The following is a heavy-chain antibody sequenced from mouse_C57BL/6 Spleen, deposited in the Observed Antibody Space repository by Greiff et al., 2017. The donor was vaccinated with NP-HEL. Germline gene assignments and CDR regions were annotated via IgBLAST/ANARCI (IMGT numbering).Heavy chain of an antibody. V-gene: IGHV3-6*01. CDR1: GYSITSGYY. D-gene: IGHD2-4*01. CDR3: ARDDYDFPFDY. CDR2: ISYDGSN. Sequence: VQLQQSGPGLVKPSQSLSLTCSVTGYSITSGYYWNWIRQFPGNKLEWMGYISYDGSNNYNPSLKNRISITRDTSKNQFFLKLNSVTTEDTATYYCARDDYDFPFDYWGQGTTLTVSS. J-gene: IGHJ2*01.